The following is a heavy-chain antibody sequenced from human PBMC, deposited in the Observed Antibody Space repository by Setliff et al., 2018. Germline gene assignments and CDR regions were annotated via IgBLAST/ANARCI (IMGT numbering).Heavy chain of an antibody. D-gene: IGHD2-15*01. V-gene: IGHV3-30*02. CDR2: IWYDGSNK. Sequence: GGSLRLSCAASGFTFSNYGMHWVRQAPGKGLEWVAVIWYDGSNKYYADSVKGRFTISRDNSKNTLYLQMNSLRAEDTAVYYCAKDRGSAEPYYFDYWGQGTLVTVS. J-gene: IGHJ4*02. CDR1: GFTFSNYG. CDR3: AKDRGSAEPYYFDY.